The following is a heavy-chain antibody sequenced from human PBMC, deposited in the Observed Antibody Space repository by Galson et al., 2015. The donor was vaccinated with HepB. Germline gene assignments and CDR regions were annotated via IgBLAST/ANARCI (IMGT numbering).Heavy chain of an antibody. CDR2: IYYSGST. CDR1: GGSISSGYYY. V-gene: IGHV4-31*03. Sequence: TLSLTCTVSGGSISSGYYYWNWVRQPPGKGLEWIGYIYYSGSTFYNPSLESRVTISVDTSKNQFSLKLSSVTAADTAVYYCARDQLRTTMVRGVITPNYGMDVWGQGTTVTVSS. D-gene: IGHD3-10*01. CDR3: ARDQLRTTMVRGVITPNYGMDV. J-gene: IGHJ6*02.